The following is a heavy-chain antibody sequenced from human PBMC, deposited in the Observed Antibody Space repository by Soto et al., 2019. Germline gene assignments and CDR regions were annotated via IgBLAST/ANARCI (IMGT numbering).Heavy chain of an antibody. CDR3: ARHEGSSGGIYYYYGMDV. J-gene: IGHJ6*02. V-gene: IGHV4-39*01. CDR2: IYYSGST. Sequence: QLQLQESGPGLVKPSETLSLTCTVSGGSISSSSYYWGWIRQPPGKGLEWIGSIYYSGSTYYNPSLKSRVPISVDTSKNQFSLKLSSVTAADTAVYYCARHEGSSGGIYYYYGMDVWGQGTTVTVSS. CDR1: GGSISSSSYY. D-gene: IGHD6-19*01.